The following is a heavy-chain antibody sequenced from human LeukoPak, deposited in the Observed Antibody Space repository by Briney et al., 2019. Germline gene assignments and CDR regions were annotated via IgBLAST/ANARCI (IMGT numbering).Heavy chain of an antibody. V-gene: IGHV3-21*04. CDR3: ARAALWFGESVFDY. CDR2: ISSSSSYI. D-gene: IGHD3-10*01. Sequence: SGGSLRLSCAASGFTFSSYSMNWVRQAPGKGLEWVSTISSSSSYIYYADSVKGRFTISRDNAKNSLYLQMNSLRAEDTAVYYCARAALWFGESVFDYWGQGTLVTASS. CDR1: GFTFSSYS. J-gene: IGHJ4*02.